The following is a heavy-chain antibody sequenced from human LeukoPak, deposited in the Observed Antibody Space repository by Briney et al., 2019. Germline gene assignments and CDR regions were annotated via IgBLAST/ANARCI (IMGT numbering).Heavy chain of an antibody. Sequence: SETLSLTCAVYGGSFSGYYWSWIRQPPGKGLEWIGEINHSGSTNYNPSLKSRVTISVDTSNYQFSLKLSSVTAADTAVYYCARPRAAAGTRIYYYYMDVWGKGTTVSVSS. CDR2: INHSGST. D-gene: IGHD6-13*01. V-gene: IGHV4-34*01. CDR3: ARPRAAAGTRIYYYYMDV. CDR1: GGSFSGYY. J-gene: IGHJ6*03.